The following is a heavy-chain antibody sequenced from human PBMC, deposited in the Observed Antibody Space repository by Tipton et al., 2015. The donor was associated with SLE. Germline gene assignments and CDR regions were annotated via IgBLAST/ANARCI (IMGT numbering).Heavy chain of an antibody. CDR3: AGSPFLHYFDY. V-gene: IGHV4-34*01. J-gene: IGHJ4*02. Sequence: LRLSCAVYGESFSGYYWSWIRQPPGKGLEWIGDVNHSGSTNYNPSLKNRVTISVDTSRNQFSLKMTAVTAADTALYYCAGSPFLHYFDYWAQGTLVTVSS. D-gene: IGHD2/OR15-2a*01. CDR2: VNHSGST. CDR1: GESFSGYY.